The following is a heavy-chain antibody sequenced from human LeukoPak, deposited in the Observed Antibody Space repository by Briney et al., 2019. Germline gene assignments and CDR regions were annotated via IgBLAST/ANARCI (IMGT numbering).Heavy chain of an antibody. J-gene: IGHJ5*02. CDR3: ARDYYGSGSYEFDP. D-gene: IGHD3-10*01. V-gene: IGHV1-18*01. Sequence: ASVKVSCKASGYTFTSYGISWVQQAPGQGLEWMGWISAYNGNTNYAQKLQGRVTMTTDTSTSTAYMELRSLRSDDTAVYYCARDYYGSGSYEFDPWGQGTLVTVSS. CDR2: ISAYNGNT. CDR1: GYTFTSYG.